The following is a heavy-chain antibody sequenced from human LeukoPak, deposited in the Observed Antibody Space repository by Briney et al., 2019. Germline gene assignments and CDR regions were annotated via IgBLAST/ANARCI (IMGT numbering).Heavy chain of an antibody. CDR2: ISWNSGSI. J-gene: IGHJ4*02. D-gene: IGHD4-11*01. Sequence: GGSLRLSCAASGLTFDDYAMHWVRQPPGRGLEWVSCISWNSGSIGYADSVKGRFTISRDNAKNSLYLQMNSLRAEDTALYYCAKLPSPPSEQYLDYWGQGTLVTVSS. V-gene: IGHV3-9*01. CDR3: AKLPSPPSEQYLDY. CDR1: GLTFDDYA.